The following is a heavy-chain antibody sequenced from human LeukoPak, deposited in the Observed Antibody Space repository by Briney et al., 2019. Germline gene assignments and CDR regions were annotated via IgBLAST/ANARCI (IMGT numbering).Heavy chain of an antibody. V-gene: IGHV3-30*04. Sequence: GGSLRLSCAASGFTFSSYAMHWVRQAPGKGLEWVAVISYDGSNKYYADSVKGRFTISRDNSKNTLYLQMDSLRAEDTAVYYCARDMVRGVGDYWGQGTLVTVSS. CDR2: ISYDGSNK. CDR1: GFTFSSYA. CDR3: ARDMVRGVGDY. J-gene: IGHJ4*02. D-gene: IGHD3-10*01.